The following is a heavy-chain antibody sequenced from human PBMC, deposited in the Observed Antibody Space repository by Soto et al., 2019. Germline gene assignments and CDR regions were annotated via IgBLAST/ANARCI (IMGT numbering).Heavy chain of an antibody. D-gene: IGHD3-10*01. Sequence: QVQLQQWGAGLLKPSETLSLTCAVYGGSFSGYYWSWIRQPPGKGLEWIGEINHSGSTNYNPSLKSRLTISVDTSKNQFSLKLSSVTAADTAVYYCARGQPARRITMVRGVITGFDYWGQGTLVTGSS. CDR3: ARGQPARRITMVRGVITGFDY. J-gene: IGHJ4*02. CDR1: GGSFSGYY. V-gene: IGHV4-34*01. CDR2: INHSGST.